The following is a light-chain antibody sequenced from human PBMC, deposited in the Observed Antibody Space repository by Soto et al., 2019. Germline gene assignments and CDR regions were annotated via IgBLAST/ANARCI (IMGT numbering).Light chain of an antibody. J-gene: IGKJ1*01. CDR1: QSISNW. V-gene: IGKV1-5*03. Sequence: DIQMTQSPSTLSASVGDRVTITCRASQSISNWLAWYQQKPGKAPKLLIYKASSLESGVPSRFSGSGSGTEFTLTISSLQPDDFATYYCQQYNSHFQTFGQGTKVGIK. CDR3: QQYNSHFQT. CDR2: KAS.